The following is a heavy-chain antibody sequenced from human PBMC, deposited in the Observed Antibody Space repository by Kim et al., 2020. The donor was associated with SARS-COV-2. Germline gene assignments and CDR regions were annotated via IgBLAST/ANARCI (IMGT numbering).Heavy chain of an antibody. CDR3: ARHSRIVVVPAAILA. D-gene: IGHD2-2*01. Sequence: SETLSLTCTVSGGSISSSSYYWGWIRQPPGKGLEWIGSIYYSGSTYYNPSLKSRVTISVDTSKNQFSLKLSSVTAADTAVYSCARHSRIVVVPAAILAWGQGTLVTVSS. V-gene: IGHV4-39*01. CDR2: IYYSGST. J-gene: IGHJ4*02. CDR1: GGSISSSSYY.